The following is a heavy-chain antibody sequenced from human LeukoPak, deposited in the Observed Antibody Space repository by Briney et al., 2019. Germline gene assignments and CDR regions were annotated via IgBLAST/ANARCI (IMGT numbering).Heavy chain of an antibody. D-gene: IGHD2-15*01. J-gene: IGHJ5*02. V-gene: IGHV1-69*13. Sequence: ASVKVSCKASGGTFSSYANSWVRQAPGQGLEWMGGIIPIFGTANYAQKFQGRVTITADESTSTAYMELSSLRSEDTAVYYCARGGLRFYCSGGSCYLNWFDPWGQGTLVTVSS. CDR3: ARGGLRFYCSGGSCYLNWFDP. CDR2: IIPIFGTA. CDR1: GGTFSSYA.